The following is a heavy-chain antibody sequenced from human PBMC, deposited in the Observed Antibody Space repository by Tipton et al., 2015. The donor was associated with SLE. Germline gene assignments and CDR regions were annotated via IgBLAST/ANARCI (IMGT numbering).Heavy chain of an antibody. D-gene: IGHD3-22*01. V-gene: IGHV3-73*01. Sequence: SLRLSCAAPGSTLSKFTMDWVRQASGKGLEWVGRIRTKARSYATEYAAPVKGRFTTSRDDSKNTAYLQMDSLKTEDTAVYYCTRYDRDYYFYDMDVWGRGTTVTVSS. CDR3: TRYDRDYYFYDMDV. CDR1: GSTLSKFT. CDR2: IRTKARSYAT. J-gene: IGHJ6*02.